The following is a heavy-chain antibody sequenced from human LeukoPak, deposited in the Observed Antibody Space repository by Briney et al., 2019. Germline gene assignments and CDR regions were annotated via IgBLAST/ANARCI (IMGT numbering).Heavy chain of an antibody. D-gene: IGHD4-17*01. Sequence: GGSLRLSCAVSGFAVSSTYMTWVRQAPGKGLEWVAAIWYDGSNKYYGDSVKGRFTISRDNSKNTLYLQMNSLRAEDTAAYYCARAGYGDPHFDFWGQGTLVTVSS. V-gene: IGHV3-33*08. J-gene: IGHJ4*02. CDR1: GFAVSSTY. CDR3: ARAGYGDPHFDF. CDR2: IWYDGSNK.